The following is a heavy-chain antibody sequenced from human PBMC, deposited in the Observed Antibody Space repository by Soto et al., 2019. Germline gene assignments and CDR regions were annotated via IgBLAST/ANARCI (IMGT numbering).Heavy chain of an antibody. CDR1: GYTFTGYY. J-gene: IGHJ6*01. Sequence: ASVKVSCKASGYTFTGYYMHWVRQAPGQGLEWMGWINPNSGGTNYAQKFQGWVTMTRDTSISTAYMELSRLRSDDTAVYYWARVQGLHVFGSGQGHIIYYGLEVYGEGTQVTVS. D-gene: IGHD3-3*01. V-gene: IGHV1-2*04. CDR3: ARVQGLHVFGSGQGHIIYYGLEV. CDR2: INPNSGGT.